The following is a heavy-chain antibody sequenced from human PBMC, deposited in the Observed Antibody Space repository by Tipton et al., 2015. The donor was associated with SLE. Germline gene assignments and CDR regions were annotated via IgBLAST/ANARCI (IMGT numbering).Heavy chain of an antibody. CDR3: ASIAAAGSDFDY. J-gene: IGHJ4*02. CDR1: GGSISSGSYY. CDR2: IYTSGST. Sequence: LRLSCTVSGGSISSGSYYWSWIRQPAGKGLEWIGRIYTSGSTNYNPSLKSRVTISVDTSKNQFSLKLSSVTAADTAVYYCASIAAAGSDFDYWGQGTLVTVSS. D-gene: IGHD6-13*01. V-gene: IGHV4-61*02.